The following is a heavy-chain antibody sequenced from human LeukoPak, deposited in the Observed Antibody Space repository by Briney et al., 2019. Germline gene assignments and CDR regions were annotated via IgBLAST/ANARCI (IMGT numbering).Heavy chain of an antibody. V-gene: IGHV3-48*04. Sequence: PGGSLRLSCAASGFTFSSYWMSWVRQAPGEGLEWVSYISSSSSTIYYADSVKGRFTISRDNAKNSLYLQMNSLRAEDTAVYYCARAVAAAGIEYFDYWGQGTLVTVSS. CDR2: ISSSSSTI. CDR1: GFTFSSYW. D-gene: IGHD6-13*01. J-gene: IGHJ4*02. CDR3: ARAVAAAGIEYFDY.